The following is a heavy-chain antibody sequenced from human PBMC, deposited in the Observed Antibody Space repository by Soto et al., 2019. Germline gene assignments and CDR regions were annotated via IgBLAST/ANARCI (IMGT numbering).Heavy chain of an antibody. Sequence: GGSLRLSCAASGFTFSSYGMHWVRQAPGKGLEWVAVIWYDGSNKYYADSVKGRFTISRDNSKNTLYLQMNSLRAEDTAVYYCARDKKVWGYSYGHGWLDYWGQGTLVTVSS. D-gene: IGHD5-18*01. J-gene: IGHJ4*02. V-gene: IGHV3-33*01. CDR2: IWYDGSNK. CDR3: ARDKKVWGYSYGHGWLDY. CDR1: GFTFSSYG.